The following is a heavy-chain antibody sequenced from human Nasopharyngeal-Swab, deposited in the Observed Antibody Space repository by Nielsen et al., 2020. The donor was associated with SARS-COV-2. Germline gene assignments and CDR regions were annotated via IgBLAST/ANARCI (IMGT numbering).Heavy chain of an antibody. CDR3: ARGVSTYDSSGYPRSCYYYGMDV. CDR1: GFTFSSYD. J-gene: IGHJ6*02. V-gene: IGHV3-13*04. Sequence: GGSLRLSCAASGFTFSSYDMHWVRQATGKGLEWVSAIGTAGDTYYPGSVKGRFSISRENAKNSLYLQMNSLRAGDTAVYYCARGVSTYDSSGYPRSCYYYGMDVWGQGTTVTVSS. CDR2: IGTAGDT. D-gene: IGHD3-22*01.